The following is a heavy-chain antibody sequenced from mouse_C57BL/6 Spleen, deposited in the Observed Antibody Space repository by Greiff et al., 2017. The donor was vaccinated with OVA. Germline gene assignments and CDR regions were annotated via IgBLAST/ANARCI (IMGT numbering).Heavy chain of an antibody. CDR2: SRNKANDYTT. CDR1: GFTFSDFY. J-gene: IGHJ4*01. CDR3: ARDDFYAMDY. Sequence: EVKLVESGGGLVQSGCSLRLSCATSGFTFSDFYMEWVRQAPGKGLEWIAASRNKANDYTTEYSASVKGRFIVSRDTSQSILYLQMNALRAEDTAIYYCARDDFYAMDYWGQGTSVTVSS. V-gene: IGHV7-1*01.